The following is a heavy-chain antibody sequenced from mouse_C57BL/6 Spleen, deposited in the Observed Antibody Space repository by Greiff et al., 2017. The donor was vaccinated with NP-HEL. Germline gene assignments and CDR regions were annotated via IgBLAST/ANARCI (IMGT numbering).Heavy chain of an antibody. Sequence: EVQLQQSGPELVKPGASVKISCKASGYTFTDYYMNWVKQSHGKSLEWIGDINPNNGGTSYNQKFKGKATLTVDKSSSTAYMELRSLTSEDSAVYYCARWSYGNGFAYWGQGTLVTVSA. V-gene: IGHV1-26*01. CDR2: INPNNGGT. CDR3: ARWSYGNGFAY. CDR1: GYTFTDYY. J-gene: IGHJ3*01. D-gene: IGHD2-1*01.